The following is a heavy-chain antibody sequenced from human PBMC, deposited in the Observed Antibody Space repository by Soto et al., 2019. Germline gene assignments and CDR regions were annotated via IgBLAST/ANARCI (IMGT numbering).Heavy chain of an antibody. J-gene: IGHJ6*02. D-gene: IGHD3-3*01. V-gene: IGHV3-30*03. CDR2: ISYDGSNK. CDR3: ARDALLEWLSSFYYYYYGMDV. Sequence: PGGSLRLSCAASGFTFSSYGMHWVRQAPGKGLEWVAVISYDGSNKYYADSVKGRFTISRDNSKNTLYLQMNSLRAEDTAVYYCARDALLEWLSSFYYYYYGMDVWGQGTTVTVSS. CDR1: GFTFSSYG.